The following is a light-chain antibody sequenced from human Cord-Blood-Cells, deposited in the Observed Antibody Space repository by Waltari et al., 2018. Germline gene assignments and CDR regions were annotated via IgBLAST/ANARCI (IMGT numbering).Light chain of an antibody. J-gene: IGKJ4*01. CDR1: QDISNY. Sequence: DIQMTQSPSSLSASVGDRVTITCQASQDISNYLNWYQQKPGKAPKLLIYDASNWETGVPSRFSGSGSGTDFISTISSLQPEDIATYYCQQYDNLPLTFGGGTKVEIK. CDR2: DAS. CDR3: QQYDNLPLT. V-gene: IGKV1-33*01.